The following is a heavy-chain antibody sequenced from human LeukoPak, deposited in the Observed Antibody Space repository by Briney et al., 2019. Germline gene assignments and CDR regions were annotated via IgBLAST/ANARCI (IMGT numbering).Heavy chain of an antibody. V-gene: IGHV4-4*07. J-gene: IGHJ4*02. CDR2: IYTSGST. Sequence: SETLSPTCTVSGGSISSYYWSWIRQPAGKGLEWIGRIYTSGSTNYNPSLKSRVTMSVDTSKNQFSLKLSSVTAADTAVYYCARERVSGSYYASFDYWGQGTLVTVSS. D-gene: IGHD1-26*01. CDR1: GGSISSYY. CDR3: ARERVSGSYYASFDY.